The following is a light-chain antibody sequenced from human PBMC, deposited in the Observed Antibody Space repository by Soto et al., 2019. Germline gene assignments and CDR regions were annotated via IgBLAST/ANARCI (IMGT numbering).Light chain of an antibody. Sequence: IGLTQSPATLSLSPGERATLSCRASQSVSSNLAWYQQKPGQAPGLFIYGASTRATGIPARFSGSGSGTEFTLTISSLQSEDFAVYYCQQYNNWPAITFGQGTRLEIK. CDR3: QQYNNWPAIT. J-gene: IGKJ5*01. CDR1: QSVSSN. V-gene: IGKV3D-15*01. CDR2: GAS.